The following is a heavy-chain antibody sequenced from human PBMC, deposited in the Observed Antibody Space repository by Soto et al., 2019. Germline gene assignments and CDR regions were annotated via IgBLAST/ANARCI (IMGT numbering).Heavy chain of an antibody. V-gene: IGHV3-30-3*01. CDR2: ISYDGSNK. CDR1: GFTFSSYA. CDR3: ARDRGGHDYGIPYYYYGMDV. D-gene: IGHD4-17*01. J-gene: IGHJ6*02. Sequence: TGGSLRLSCAASGFTFSSYAMHWVRQAPGKGLEWVAVISYDGSNKYYADSVKGRFTISRDNSKNTLYLQMNSLRAEDTAVYYCARDRGGHDYGIPYYYYGMDVWGQGTTVTVSS.